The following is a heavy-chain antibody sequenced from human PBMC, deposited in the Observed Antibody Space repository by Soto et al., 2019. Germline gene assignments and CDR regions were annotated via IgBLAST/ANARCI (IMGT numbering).Heavy chain of an antibody. CDR2: IITLFGTS. CDR3: AREVGYGDFSAALLD. CDR1: GGTFSSHS. Sequence: VQLMQSGAEVKKPGSSVKVSCKASGGTFSSHSINWVRQAPGQGLEWMGGIITLFGTSNYAQNFQGRVTITADQSTSTAYMELNSLTSDDTAVYYCAREVGYGDFSAALLDWXQGTLVTVSS. V-gene: IGHV1-69*01. J-gene: IGHJ4*02. D-gene: IGHD2-21*02.